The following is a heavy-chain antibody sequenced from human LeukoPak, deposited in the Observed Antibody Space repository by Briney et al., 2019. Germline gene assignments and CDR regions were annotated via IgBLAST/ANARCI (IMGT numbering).Heavy chain of an antibody. CDR2: MNPNSGNT. D-gene: IGHD2-15*01. Sequence: ASVKVSCKASGYTFTSYDINWVRQATGQGLEWMGWMNPNSGNTGYAQKFQGRVTMTRNTSISAAYMELSSLGSEDTAVYYCASTYCSGGSCYAGWGQGTLVTVSS. J-gene: IGHJ4*02. CDR1: GYTFTSYD. CDR3: ASTYCSGGSCYAG. V-gene: IGHV1-8*01.